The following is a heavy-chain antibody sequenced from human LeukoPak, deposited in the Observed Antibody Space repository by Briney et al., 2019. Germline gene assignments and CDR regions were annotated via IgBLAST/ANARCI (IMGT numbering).Heavy chain of an antibody. J-gene: IGHJ5*02. Sequence: GGSLRLSCAASGFTFSSYGMHWVRQAPCKGLEWVAVISYDGSNKYYADSVKGRFTISRDNSKNTLYLQMNSLRAEDTAVYYCAKGDSSGYYFPSFRFDPWGQGTLVTVSS. CDR1: GFTFSSYG. CDR2: ISYDGSNK. D-gene: IGHD3-22*01. CDR3: AKGDSSGYYFPSFRFDP. V-gene: IGHV3-30*18.